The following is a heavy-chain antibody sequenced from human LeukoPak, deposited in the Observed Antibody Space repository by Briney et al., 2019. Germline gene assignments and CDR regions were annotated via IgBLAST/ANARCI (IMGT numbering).Heavy chain of an antibody. Sequence: ASVKVSCKASGYTFTNYDIHWVRQAPGQGLEWMGWMNPNSANTGYAQTFQGRVTITRNTSISTTYMELSSLRLEDTAVYYCARDGNSGRGPHDAFDIWGQGTMVTVSS. J-gene: IGHJ3*02. CDR2: MNPNSANT. D-gene: IGHD1-26*01. V-gene: IGHV1-8*03. CDR1: GYTFTNYD. CDR3: ARDGNSGRGPHDAFDI.